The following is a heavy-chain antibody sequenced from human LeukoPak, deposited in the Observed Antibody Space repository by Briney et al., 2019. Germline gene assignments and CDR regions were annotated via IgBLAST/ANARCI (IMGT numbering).Heavy chain of an antibody. CDR1: GFTFSSYA. J-gene: IGHJ4*02. CDR3: AKDDKKRLVVVALYDY. V-gene: IGHV3-23*01. D-gene: IGHD2-15*01. CDR2: ISGSGGST. Sequence: QTGGSLRLSCAASGFTFSSYAMSWVRQAPGKGLEWVSAISGSGGSTYYADSVKGRFTISRDNSKNTLYLQMNSLRAEDTAVYYCAKDDKKRLVVVALYDYWGQGTLVTVSS.